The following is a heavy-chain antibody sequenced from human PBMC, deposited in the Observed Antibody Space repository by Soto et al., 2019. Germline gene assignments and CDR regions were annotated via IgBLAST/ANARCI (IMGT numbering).Heavy chain of an antibody. CDR3: ARGANYYGSGSYYNFGDNWFDP. J-gene: IGHJ5*02. CDR2: INAGNGNT. V-gene: IGHV1-3*01. D-gene: IGHD3-10*01. Sequence: ASVKVSCKASGYTFTSYAMHWVRQAPGQRLEWMGWINAGNGNTKYSQKFQGRVTITRDTSASTAYMELSSLRSEDTAVYYCARGANYYGSGSYYNFGDNWFDPWGQGTLVTVSS. CDR1: GYTFTSYA.